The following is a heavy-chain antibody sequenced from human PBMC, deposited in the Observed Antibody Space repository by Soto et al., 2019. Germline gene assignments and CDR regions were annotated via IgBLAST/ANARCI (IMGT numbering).Heavy chain of an antibody. CDR2: IVVGSGNT. CDR1: GFTFTSSA. D-gene: IGHD2-2*01. CDR3: AASDCSSTSCYEKGYYGMDV. V-gene: IGHV1-58*01. J-gene: IGHJ6*02. Sequence: VKVSCKVSGFTFTSSAVQWVRQARGQRLEWIGWIVVGSGNTNYAQKFQERVTITRDMSTSTAYMELSSLRSEDTAVYYCAASDCSSTSCYEKGYYGMDVWGQETTVTVSS.